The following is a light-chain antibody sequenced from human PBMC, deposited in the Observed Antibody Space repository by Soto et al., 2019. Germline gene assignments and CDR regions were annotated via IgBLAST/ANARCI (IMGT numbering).Light chain of an antibody. J-gene: IGLJ2*01. CDR3: AAWDDSLNGHV. CDR1: SSNIGINP. Sequence: QSVLTQPPSASGTPGQRVIISCSGSSSNIGINPVNWYQHFPGTAPKLLIYSDSQRPSGVPDRFSDSKSGTSASLAISGLQSEDEAVYYCAAWDDSLNGHVFGGGTKVTVL. V-gene: IGLV1-44*01. CDR2: SDS.